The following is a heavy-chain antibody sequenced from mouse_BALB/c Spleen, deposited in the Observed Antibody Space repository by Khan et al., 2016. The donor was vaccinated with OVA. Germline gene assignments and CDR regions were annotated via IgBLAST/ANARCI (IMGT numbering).Heavy chain of an antibody. D-gene: IGHD1-1*01. CDR3: ARVNYYGYYVYY. CDR2: IRYSGST. V-gene: IGHV3-2*02. CDR1: AYSITNNYH. J-gene: IGHJ2*01. Sequence: VQLVQSGPGLAKPSQSLSLTCTVTAYSITNNYHRYWIQQPPDKKPEWMGNIRYSGSTNYNPALKRRISDTRDTSKNQLFLRLKSVKTEDTATYCCARVNYYGYYVYYWGQGTTLTVSS.